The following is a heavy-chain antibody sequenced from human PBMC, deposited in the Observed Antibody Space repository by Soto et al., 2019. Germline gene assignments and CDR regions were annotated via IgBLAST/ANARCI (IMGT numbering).Heavy chain of an antibody. CDR1: GYSFTSYW. J-gene: IGHJ4*02. D-gene: IGHD2-15*01. CDR3: ARNLGYCSGGSCYIDY. V-gene: IGHV5-51*01. Sequence: GESLKISCKGSGYSFTSYWIGWVRQMPGKGLEWMGIIYPGDSDTRYSPSFQGQVTISADKSISTAYLQWSSLKASDTAMYYCARNLGYCSGGSCYIDYWGQGTLVTAPQ. CDR2: IYPGDSDT.